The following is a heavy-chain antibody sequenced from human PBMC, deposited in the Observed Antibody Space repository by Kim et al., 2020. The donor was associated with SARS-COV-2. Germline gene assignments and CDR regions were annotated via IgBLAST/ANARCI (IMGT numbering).Heavy chain of an antibody. CDR3: ARHEGRKAASGNWFDP. CDR1: GASISTSPYF. J-gene: IGHJ5*02. V-gene: IGHV4-39*01. CDR2: VAPSGNT. Sequence: SETLSLTCSVSGASISTSPYFWAWIRQPPGKGLEWIGTVAPSGNTYYSPSLKSRVTISEDTSKIQFFLRLNSVTAADTAVYYCARHEGRKAASGNWFDPWGQGTLVTVSS. D-gene: IGHD6-13*01.